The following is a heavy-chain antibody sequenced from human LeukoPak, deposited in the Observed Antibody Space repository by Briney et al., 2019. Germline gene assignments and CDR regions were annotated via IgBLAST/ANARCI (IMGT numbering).Heavy chain of an antibody. J-gene: IGHJ6*02. Sequence: SETLSLTCPVYGGSFSGYYWNWIRQPPGRGLEWIGEISRSGSTNYNPSLKSRITMSVDTSKNQFSLQLRSMTAADTAVYFCARATDDEFYLYYGMDVWGQGTTVTVSS. CDR2: ISRSGST. D-gene: IGHD3-16*01. CDR3: ARATDDEFYLYYGMDV. CDR1: GGSFSGYY. V-gene: IGHV4-34*01.